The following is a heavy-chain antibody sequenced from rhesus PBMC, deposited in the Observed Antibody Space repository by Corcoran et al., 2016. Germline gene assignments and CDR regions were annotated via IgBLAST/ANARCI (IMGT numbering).Heavy chain of an antibody. Sequence: QVQLQESGPAVVKPSETLSLTCAVSGGSVRRSNWWLWIRQSPGKGLDLIWGIYGSEGSTEYNPPLTSRVTCSIDKSKNHFSLKLSSVTAADTAVYYCARLFGNYNWYIDLWGPGTPITVSS. J-gene: IGHJ2*01. D-gene: IGHD4-35*01. CDR3: ARLFGNYNWYIDL. CDR1: GGSVRRSNW. CDR2: IYGSEGST. V-gene: IGHV4-93*02.